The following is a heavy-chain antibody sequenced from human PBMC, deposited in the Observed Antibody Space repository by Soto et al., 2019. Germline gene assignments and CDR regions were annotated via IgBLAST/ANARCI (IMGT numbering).Heavy chain of an antibody. CDR2: IYYSGST. CDR3: ARALRGDGDKPKRVDI. V-gene: IGHV4-59*01. CDR1: GGSISSYY. J-gene: IGHJ3*02. Sequence: PSETLSLTCTVSGGSISSYYWSWIRQPPGKGLEWIGYIYYSGSTNYNPSLKSRVTISVDTSKNQFSLKLSSVTAADTAVYYCARALRGDGDKPKRVDIWGKVTMGTVSS.